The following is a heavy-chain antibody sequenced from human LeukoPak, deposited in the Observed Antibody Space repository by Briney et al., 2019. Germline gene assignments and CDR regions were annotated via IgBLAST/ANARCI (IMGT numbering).Heavy chain of an antibody. J-gene: IGHJ5*02. CDR3: AREWLVRANWFDP. Sequence: GASVSVSCKASGYTFTGYYMHWVRQAPGQGLEWMGWINPKSGGTNYAQKFQGRVTMTRDTSISTAYMELSRLRSHDTAVYYCAREWLVRANWFDPWGQGTLVTVSS. V-gene: IGHV1-2*02. CDR2: INPKSGGT. D-gene: IGHD3-10*01. CDR1: GYTFTGYY.